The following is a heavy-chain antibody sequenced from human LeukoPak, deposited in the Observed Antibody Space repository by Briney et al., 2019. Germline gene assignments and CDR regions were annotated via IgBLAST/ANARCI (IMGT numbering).Heavy chain of an antibody. CDR1: GLTVNTNY. D-gene: IGHD6-13*01. CDR3: ARDAKQQLVGGTFRWFDP. V-gene: IGHV3-21*01. J-gene: IGHJ5*02. CDR2: ISSSSSYI. Sequence: GGSLRLSCAASGLTVNTNYMSWVRQAPGKGLEWVSSISSSSSYIYYADSVKGRFTISRDNAKNSLYLQMNSLRAEDTAVYYCARDAKQQLVGGTFRWFDPWGQGTLVTVSS.